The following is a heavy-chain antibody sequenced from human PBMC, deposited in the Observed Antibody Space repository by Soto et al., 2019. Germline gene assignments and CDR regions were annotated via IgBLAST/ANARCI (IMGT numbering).Heavy chain of an antibody. J-gene: IGHJ4*02. CDR3: AKGRGGSGSLTPRVDF. V-gene: IGHV3-23*01. CDR1: GFTFNNYA. Sequence: EVQLLESGGGLVQPGGSLRLSCEASGFTFNNYAMTWVRQAPGKGLEWVSAISGGGDTTSYADSVKGGFTVSRDGSKNTLYLQMSSLRAEDTALLYCAKGRGGSGSLTPRVDFWGQGTLVTVSS. CDR2: ISGGGDTT. D-gene: IGHD3-10*01.